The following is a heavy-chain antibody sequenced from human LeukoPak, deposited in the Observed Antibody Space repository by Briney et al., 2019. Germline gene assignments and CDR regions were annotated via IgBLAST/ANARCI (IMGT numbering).Heavy chain of an antibody. Sequence: SETLSLTCAVYGGSFSGYYWSWIRQPPGKGLEWIGEINHSGSTNYNPSLKSRVTISVDTSKNQFSLKLSSVTAADTAVYYCARRPEVWWGSGSYYFDYWGQGTLVTVSS. J-gene: IGHJ4*02. CDR2: INHSGST. V-gene: IGHV4-34*01. CDR3: ARRPEVWWGSGSYYFDY. CDR1: GGSFSGYY. D-gene: IGHD3-10*01.